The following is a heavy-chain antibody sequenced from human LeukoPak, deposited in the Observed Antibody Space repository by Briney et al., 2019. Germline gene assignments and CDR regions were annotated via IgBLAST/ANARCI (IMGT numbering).Heavy chain of an antibody. V-gene: IGHV4-59*08. CDR3: ATFLYGDRAFDF. CDR2: IYYSGTT. D-gene: IGHD4-17*01. Sequence: PSETLSLTCTVSGGSISSYYWSWLRQPPGKGLEWIGYIYYSGTTKFNPSLKSRVTISVDTSKNQLSLKLSSVTAADTAVYYCATFLYGDRAFDFWGQGALVTVSS. CDR1: GGSISSYY. J-gene: IGHJ4*02.